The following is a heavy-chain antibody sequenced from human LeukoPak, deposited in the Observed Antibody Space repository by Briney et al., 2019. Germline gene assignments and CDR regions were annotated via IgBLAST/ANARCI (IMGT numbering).Heavy chain of an antibody. V-gene: IGHV4-59*01. D-gene: IGHD6-6*01. J-gene: IGHJ6*03. CDR3: ARVRSSSSYYYYMDV. CDR2: IYYSGST. CDR1: GGSISSYY. Sequence: SETLSLTCTVSGGSISSYYWSWIRQPPGKGLEWTGYIYYSGSTNYNPSLKSRVTISVDTSKNQFSLKLSSVTAADTAVYYCARVRSSSSYYYYMDVWGKGTTVTVSS.